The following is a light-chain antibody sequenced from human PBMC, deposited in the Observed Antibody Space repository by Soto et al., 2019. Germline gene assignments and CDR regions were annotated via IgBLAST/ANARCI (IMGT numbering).Light chain of an antibody. J-gene: IGLJ1*01. CDR2: EVS. V-gene: IGLV2-14*03. CDR1: ISDIGAYDY. CDR3: TSFAPGRIYV. Sequence: QSVPTQPSALSGSPGESSTITCSGTISDIGAYDYVSWYQQHPGRAPKLIIYEVSHRFSGLSYRFSGSKSGNTASLTISRLQAEDEGDYYCTSFAPGRIYVFGSGTKVTV.